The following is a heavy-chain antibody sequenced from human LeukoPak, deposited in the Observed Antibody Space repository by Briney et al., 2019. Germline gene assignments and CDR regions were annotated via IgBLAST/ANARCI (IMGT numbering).Heavy chain of an antibody. D-gene: IGHD6-19*01. J-gene: IGHJ4*02. CDR1: GFTFSHSW. CDR2: IKEDGSSQ. V-gene: IGHV3-7*03. Sequence: PGGSLRLSCVASGFTFSHSWMTWVRQAPGKGLEWVGHIKEDGSSQNYADSVKGRFTISRDNAKSSFHLQMNGLRAEDTAMYYCVKDSGWFHFDSWGQGTLVTVSS. CDR3: VKDSGWFHFDS.